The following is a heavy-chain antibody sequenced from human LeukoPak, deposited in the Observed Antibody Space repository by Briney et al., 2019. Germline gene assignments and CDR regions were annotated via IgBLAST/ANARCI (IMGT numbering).Heavy chain of an antibody. D-gene: IGHD3-16*01. CDR2: MSGSTTVV. CDR1: GFGVSSNY. Sequence: AGGSLRLSCEAAGFGVSSNYINCVLQAAGKGLEWVSLMSGSTTVVGYAESVKGRFTIARDNSRNTLYPHMNRLRAADTAVYYCAKNVPRLGDHDYWGQGPLVTVSS. V-gene: IGHV3-21*04. CDR3: AKNVPRLGDHDY. J-gene: IGHJ4*02.